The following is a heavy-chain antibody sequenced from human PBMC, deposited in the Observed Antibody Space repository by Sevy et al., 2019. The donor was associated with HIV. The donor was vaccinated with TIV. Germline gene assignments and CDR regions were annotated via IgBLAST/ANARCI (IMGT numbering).Heavy chain of an antibody. Sequence: GESLKISCAPSGFTFSTYAMNWVRQAPGKGLEWVSSIGGSGRYTYYADSLEGRFTISRDNSKNMLYLQMNSLRVADTAVYYCAKGYCSGGTCPRDYYYYGMDVWGQGTTVTVSS. CDR2: IGGSGRYT. V-gene: IGHV3-23*01. CDR1: GFTFSTYA. D-gene: IGHD2-15*01. J-gene: IGHJ6*02. CDR3: AKGYCSGGTCPRDYYYYGMDV.